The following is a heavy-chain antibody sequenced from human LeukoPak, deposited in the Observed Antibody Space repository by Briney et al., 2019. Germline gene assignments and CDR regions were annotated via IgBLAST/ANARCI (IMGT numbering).Heavy chain of an antibody. CDR2: IKQDGSDK. V-gene: IGHV3-7*01. D-gene: IGHD1-1*01. Sequence: GGSLRLSCTASGFTFSRHWMSWVRQAPGKGLEWVANIKQDGSDKYYVGSVKGRFTISRDNAKDSLYLQMNSLRAEDTAVYFCARVVTLTTTGYNWFVPWGQGTLVTVSS. CDR3: ARVVTLTTTGYNWFVP. J-gene: IGHJ5*02. CDR1: GFTFSRHW.